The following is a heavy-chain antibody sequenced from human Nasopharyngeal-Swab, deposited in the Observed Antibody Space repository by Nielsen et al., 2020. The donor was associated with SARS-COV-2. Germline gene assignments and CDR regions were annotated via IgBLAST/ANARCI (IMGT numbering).Heavy chain of an antibody. V-gene: IGHV7-4-1*02. Sequence: WVRQAPGQGPEWMGWINTNTGNPTYAQGFTGRFVFSLDTSVSTAYLQISSLKAEDTVVYYCARDHRTTIFGVVISQGYYGMDVWGQGTTVTVSS. D-gene: IGHD3-3*01. CDR2: INTNTGNP. CDR3: ARDHRTTIFGVVISQGYYGMDV. J-gene: IGHJ6*02.